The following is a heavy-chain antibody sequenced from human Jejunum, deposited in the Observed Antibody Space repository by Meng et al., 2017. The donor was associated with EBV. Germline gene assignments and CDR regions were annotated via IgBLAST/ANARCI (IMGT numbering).Heavy chain of an antibody. CDR2: IYYSGST. D-gene: IGHD6-13*01. Sequence: LQGSVPGLVRPSETLSLTCTVSGDSITGSDYYWGWIRQPPGKGLNWVGTIYYSGSTYYNPSLKSRVTISLDTSKSQFSLKLTSVTAADTALYYCARGAYFSSSWYYFDYWGQGTLVTVSS. CDR1: GDSITGSDYY. J-gene: IGHJ4*02. V-gene: IGHV4-39*07. CDR3: ARGAYFSSSWYYFDY.